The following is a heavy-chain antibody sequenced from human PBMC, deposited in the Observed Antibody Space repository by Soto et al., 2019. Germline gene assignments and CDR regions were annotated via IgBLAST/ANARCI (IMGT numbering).Heavy chain of an antibody. Sequence: ASVKVSCKASGYTFTSYGISWVRQAPGQGLEWMGWISAYNGNTNYAQKLQGRVTMTTDTSTSTAYMELRSLRSDDTAVYYCARSAYYYDSSGYWFDPWGQGTLVTVSS. CDR3: ARSAYYYDSSGYWFDP. CDR1: GYTFTSYG. J-gene: IGHJ5*02. CDR2: ISAYNGNT. D-gene: IGHD3-22*01. V-gene: IGHV1-18*01.